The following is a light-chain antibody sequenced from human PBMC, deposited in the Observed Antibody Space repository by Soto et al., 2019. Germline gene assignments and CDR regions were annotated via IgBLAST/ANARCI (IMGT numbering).Light chain of an antibody. V-gene: IGKV1-39*01. J-gene: IGKJ1*01. Sequence: DFQMTQSPSSLSASVGERVTITCRASQSISSYVNWYQQKPGKAPNLLIYSASTLQSGVPSTFTGGGSGTDFSLTINSLEPEDFATYICQQIYSTPWTFGQGTKVEI. CDR3: QQIYSTPWT. CDR1: QSISSY. CDR2: SAS.